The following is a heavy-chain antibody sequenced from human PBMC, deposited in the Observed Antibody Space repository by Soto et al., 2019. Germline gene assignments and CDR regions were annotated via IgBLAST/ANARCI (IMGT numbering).Heavy chain of an antibody. V-gene: IGHV5-51*01. CDR2: IYPGDSET. CDR1: GYCFANYW. D-gene: IGHD5-18*01. J-gene: IGHJ4*02. Sequence: GESLKISCKGSGYCFANYWIVWVCQKPGKGLEWMGVIYPGDSETTYSPSFEGQVIISVDRSRGTAFLEWSSLKASDTAMYYCARPGAPTDTVVYDFWGQGTQVTVSS. CDR3: ARPGAPTDTVVYDF.